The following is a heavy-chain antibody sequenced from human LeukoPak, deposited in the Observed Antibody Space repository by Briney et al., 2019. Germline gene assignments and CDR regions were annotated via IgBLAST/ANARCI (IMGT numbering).Heavy chain of an antibody. CDR1: GGSISSRSYY. V-gene: IGHV4-39*01. CDR2: IYYSGST. Sequence: SETLSLTCSVSGGSISSRSYYWGWIRQPPGKGLEWIGSIYYSGSTYYNPSLKSRVTISVDTSKNQFSLKLSSVTAADTAVYYCARQGLHRTDYWGQGTLVTVSS. J-gene: IGHJ4*02. CDR3: ARQGLHRTDY. D-gene: IGHD4-11*01.